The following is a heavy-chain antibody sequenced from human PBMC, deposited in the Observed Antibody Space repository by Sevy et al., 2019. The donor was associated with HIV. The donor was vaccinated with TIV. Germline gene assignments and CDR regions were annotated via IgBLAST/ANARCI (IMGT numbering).Heavy chain of an antibody. J-gene: IGHJ6*02. CDR3: AKDINRGCDGVNCYSYYYYFYGLDV. D-gene: IGHD2-21*01. CDR2: ISSSSTYI. CDR1: GFTFSRYS. Sequence: GGSLRLSCAASGFTFSRYSMNWVRQAPGKGLEWVSLISSSSTYIYYADSVKGRFTISRDNARHFLYLEMNSLRPEDTALYYCAKDINRGCDGVNCYSYYYYFYGLDVWGQGTTVTVSS. V-gene: IGHV3-21*04.